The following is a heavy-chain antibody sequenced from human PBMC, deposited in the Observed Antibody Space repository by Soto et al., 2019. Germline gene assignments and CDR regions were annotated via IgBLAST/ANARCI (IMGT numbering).Heavy chain of an antibody. V-gene: IGHV4-4*07. CDR1: GGSISSYY. D-gene: IGHD3-22*01. Sequence: QVQVQESGPGLVKPSETLSLTCTVSGGSISSYYWSWIRLPAGKGLQWIGRIDSSGNTHYNPSLKSRVTMPLDTPKKRFSLKLSSVTAADTAVYYCAREGGYYDSSGSGVYHYYGVDVWGQGTTVTVSS. CDR2: IDSSGNT. J-gene: IGHJ6*02. CDR3: AREGGYYDSSGSGVYHYYGVDV.